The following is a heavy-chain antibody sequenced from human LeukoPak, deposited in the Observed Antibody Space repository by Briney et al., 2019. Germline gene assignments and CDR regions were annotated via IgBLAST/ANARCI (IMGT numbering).Heavy chain of an antibody. Sequence: GGSLRLSCAASGFTFSNAWMSWVRQAPGKGLEWVVRIKSKTDGETTDYVAPVKGRFTISRDDTKNTLSLQMNSLKTEDTAVYYCGYSSGTYYDYWGQGTLVTVSS. CDR2: IKSKTDGETT. V-gene: IGHV3-15*01. CDR3: GYSSGTYYDY. CDR1: GFTFSNAW. J-gene: IGHJ4*02. D-gene: IGHD3-22*01.